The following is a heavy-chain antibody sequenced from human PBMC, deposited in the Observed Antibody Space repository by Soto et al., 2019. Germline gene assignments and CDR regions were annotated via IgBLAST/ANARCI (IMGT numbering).Heavy chain of an antibody. CDR2: IYYSGST. D-gene: IGHD1-26*01. CDR1: GGSISSSSYY. Sequence: SETLSLTCTVSGGSISSSSYYWGWIRQPPGKGLEWIGSIYYSGSTYYNPSLKSRVTISVDTSKNQFSLKLSSVTAADTAVYYCSRVGATRKDYYFAMDVLGQGTTVT. V-gene: IGHV4-39*01. CDR3: SRVGATRKDYYFAMDV. J-gene: IGHJ6*02.